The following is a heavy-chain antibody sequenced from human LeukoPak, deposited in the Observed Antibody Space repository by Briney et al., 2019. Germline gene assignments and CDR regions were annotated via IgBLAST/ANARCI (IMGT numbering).Heavy chain of an antibody. CDR3: ARHDIQTGTAYYYYGMDV. J-gene: IGHJ6*02. D-gene: IGHD1-7*01. Sequence: SETLSLTCTVPGGSISSYYWSWIRQPPGKGLEWIGYIYYSGSTNYNPSLKSRVTISVDTSKNQFSLKLSPVTAADTAVYYCARHDIQTGTAYYYYGMDVWGQGTTVTVSS. V-gene: IGHV4-59*08. CDR2: IYYSGST. CDR1: GGSISSYY.